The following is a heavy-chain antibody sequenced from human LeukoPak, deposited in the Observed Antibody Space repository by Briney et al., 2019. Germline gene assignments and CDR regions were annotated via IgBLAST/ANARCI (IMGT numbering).Heavy chain of an antibody. CDR3: ARDEYGSGSFGIYYYYMDV. Sequence: PGGSLRLSCAASGFTFSSYWMSLVRQAPGKGLEWVANIKQDGSEKYYVDSVKGRFTISRDNAKNSLYLQMNSLRAEDTAVYYCARDEYGSGSFGIYYYYMDVWGKGTTVTVSS. CDR1: GFTFSSYW. V-gene: IGHV3-7*01. J-gene: IGHJ6*03. CDR2: IKQDGSEK. D-gene: IGHD3-10*01.